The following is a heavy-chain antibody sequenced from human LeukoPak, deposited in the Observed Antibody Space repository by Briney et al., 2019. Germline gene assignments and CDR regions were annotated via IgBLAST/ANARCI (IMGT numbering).Heavy chain of an antibody. CDR1: GFTFSSYA. CDR3: ARGYYDFWSGYYTHWFDP. D-gene: IGHD3-3*01. Sequence: GGSLRLSCAASGFTFSSYAMSWVRQAPGKGLEWVSAISGSGGSTYYADSVKGRFTISRDNAKNSLYLQMNSLRDEDTAVYYCARGYYDFWSGYYTHWFDPWGQGTLVTVSS. V-gene: IGHV3-23*01. J-gene: IGHJ5*02. CDR2: ISGSGGST.